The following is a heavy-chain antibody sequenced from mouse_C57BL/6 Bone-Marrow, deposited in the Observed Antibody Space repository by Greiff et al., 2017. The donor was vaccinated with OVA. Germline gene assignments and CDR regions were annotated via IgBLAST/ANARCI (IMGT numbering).Heavy chain of an antibody. CDR3: TTCDNYDY. CDR1: GFNIKDDY. D-gene: IGHD1-3*01. V-gene: IGHV14-4*01. CDR2: IDPDNGDT. Sequence: VQLKQSGAELVRPGASVKLSCTASGFNIKDDYMHWVKQRPEQGLEWIGWIDPDNGDTEYATKFQGKATITADTSSNTAYLQLSSLTSEDTADYYCTTCDNYDYWGQGTTLTVSS. J-gene: IGHJ2*01.